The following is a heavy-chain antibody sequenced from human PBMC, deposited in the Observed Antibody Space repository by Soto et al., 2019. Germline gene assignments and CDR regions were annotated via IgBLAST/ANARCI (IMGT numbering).Heavy chain of an antibody. CDR3: ARASMGTLEY. J-gene: IGHJ4*02. D-gene: IGHD7-27*01. CDR2: INTDGSVT. Sequence: PGGSLRLSCAASGFTFSSYWMYWVRQAPGKGLVWASRINTDGSVTNYADSVKGRSTISRDNAKNTLYLQLNSLRAEDTAVFYCARASMGTLEYWGQGAQVTVSS. CDR1: GFTFSSYW. V-gene: IGHV3-74*01.